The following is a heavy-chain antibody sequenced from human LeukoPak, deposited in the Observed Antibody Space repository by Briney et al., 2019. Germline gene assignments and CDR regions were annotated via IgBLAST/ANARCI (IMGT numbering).Heavy chain of an antibody. CDR1: GYTFTSYG. Sequence: ASVKVSCKASGYTFTSYGISWVRQAPGQGLEWMGWISAYNGNTNYAQKLQGRVTMTTDTSTSTAYMELRSLRSDDTAVYYCARISGPGVDIVVVPAAQGAFDIWGQGTMVTVSS. CDR3: ARISGPGVDIVVVPAAQGAFDI. D-gene: IGHD2-2*03. V-gene: IGHV1-18*01. CDR2: ISAYNGNT. J-gene: IGHJ3*02.